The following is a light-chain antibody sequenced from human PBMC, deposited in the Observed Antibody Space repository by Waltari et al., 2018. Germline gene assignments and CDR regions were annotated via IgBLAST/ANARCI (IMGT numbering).Light chain of an antibody. Sequence: QSVLTQPPSASGTPRPRVPTSCSGSNSNIGSNTVNSYEQCPGAATTPLVYNNCQGPSGVPYRFSGSKSGASASLDIFGVRPEDEADYYCATWDDSLNGPVFGGGNKLTVL. J-gene: IGLJ2*01. CDR1: NSNIGSNT. CDR2: NNC. V-gene: IGLV1-44*01. CDR3: ATWDDSLNGPV.